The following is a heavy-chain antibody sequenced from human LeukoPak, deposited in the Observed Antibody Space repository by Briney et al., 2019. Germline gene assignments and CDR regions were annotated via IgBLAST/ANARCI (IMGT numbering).Heavy chain of an antibody. CDR1: RFIFTDAW. J-gene: IGHJ4*02. D-gene: IGHD3-3*01. CDR3: AKDGWPKLRPFDY. V-gene: IGHV3-21*04. Sequence: GGSLRLSCAASRFIFTDAWMNWVRQAPGKGLEWVSSISTSSSYIYYADSVKGRFTISRDNAKNSLYLQMNSLRAEDTAVYYCAKDGWPKLRPFDYWGQGTLVTVSS. CDR2: ISTSSSYI.